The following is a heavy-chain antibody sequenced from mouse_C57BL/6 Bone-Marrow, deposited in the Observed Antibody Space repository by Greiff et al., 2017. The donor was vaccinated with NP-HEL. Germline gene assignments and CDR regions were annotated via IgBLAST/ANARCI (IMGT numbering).Heavy chain of an antibody. D-gene: IGHD2-5*01. CDR3: ARVYYSNFYWYFDV. J-gene: IGHJ1*03. CDR1: GFTFSDYY. Sequence: EVMLVESEGGLVQPGSSMKLSCTASGFTFSDYYMAWVRQVPEKGLEWVANINYDGSSTYYLDSLKSRFIISRDNAKNILYLQMSSLKSEDTATYYCARVYYSNFYWYFDVWGTGTTVTVSS. CDR2: INYDGSST. V-gene: IGHV5-16*01.